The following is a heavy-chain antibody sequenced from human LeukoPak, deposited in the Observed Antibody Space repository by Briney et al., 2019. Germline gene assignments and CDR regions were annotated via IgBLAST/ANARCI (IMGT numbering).Heavy chain of an antibody. J-gene: IGHJ4*02. CDR1: GYTFTGYY. CDR3: ARVYNYYDTSGYYLGNYFDH. V-gene: IGHV1-18*04. CDR2: ISVYNGNT. Sequence: ASVKVSCKASGYTFTGYYMHWVRQAPGQGLEWMGWISVYNGNTNNAQKLQGRVTMTTDTSTSTAYMELRSPRSDDTAVYYCARVYNYYDTSGYYLGNYFDHWGRGTLVTVSS. D-gene: IGHD3-22*01.